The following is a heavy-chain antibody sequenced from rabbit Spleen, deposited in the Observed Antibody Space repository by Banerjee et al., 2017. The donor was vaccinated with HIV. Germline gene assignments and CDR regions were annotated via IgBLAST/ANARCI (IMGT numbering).Heavy chain of an antibody. D-gene: IGHD1-1*01. CDR3: ARNYVNAFDP. CDR1: GFTLSSYY. V-gene: IGHV1S7*01. Sequence: QLKESGGGLVQPGGSLKLSCKGSGFTLSSYYMNWVRQAPGKGLEWIGYIDPVFGITYYANWVNGRFSISRENAQNTVFLQMTSLTAADTATYFCARNYVNAFDPWGPGTLVTV. J-gene: IGHJ2*01. CDR2: IDPVFGIT.